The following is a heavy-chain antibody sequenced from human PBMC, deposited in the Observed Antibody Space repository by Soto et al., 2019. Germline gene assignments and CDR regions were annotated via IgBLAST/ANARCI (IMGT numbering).Heavy chain of an antibody. D-gene: IGHD2-15*01. Sequence: PSETLSLTCTVSGGSISSYYWSWIRQPPGKGLEWIGYIYYSGSTNYNPSLKSRVTISVDTSKNQFSLKLSSVTAADTAVYYCARAWDRYCSGGSCYDNWSDPWGQGTLVTVSS. J-gene: IGHJ5*02. CDR3: ARAWDRYCSGGSCYDNWSDP. V-gene: IGHV4-59*01. CDR2: IYYSGST. CDR1: GGSISSYY.